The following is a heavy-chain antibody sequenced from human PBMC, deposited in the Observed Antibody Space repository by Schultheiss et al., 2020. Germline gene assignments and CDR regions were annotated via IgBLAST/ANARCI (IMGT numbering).Heavy chain of an antibody. CDR1: GFAFDEYT. D-gene: IGHD2-15*01. J-gene: IGHJ4*02. V-gene: IGHV3-43*01. CDR3: ARDKDWLLMDY. CDR2: ISGDGGVR. Sequence: GESLKISCAASGFAFDEYTMHWVRQGPGKGLEWVSAISGDGGVRNYADSVKGRFTISRDNSKNSLYLQVNTLRTEDTALYYCARDKDWLLMDYWGQGTLVTVSS.